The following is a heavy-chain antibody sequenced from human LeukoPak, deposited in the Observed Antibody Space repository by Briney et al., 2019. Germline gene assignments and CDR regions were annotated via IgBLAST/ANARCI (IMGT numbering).Heavy chain of an antibody. CDR2: ISSSSYI. CDR1: GFTFSSYS. CDR3: ARDQYSSGWFDPVDY. J-gene: IGHJ4*02. Sequence: GGSLRLSCAASGFTFSSYSMNWVRQAPGKGLEWVSSISSSSYIYYADSVKGRFTISRDNAKNSLYLQMNSLRAEDTAVYYCARDQYSSGWFDPVDYWGQGTLVTVSS. D-gene: IGHD6-19*01. V-gene: IGHV3-21*01.